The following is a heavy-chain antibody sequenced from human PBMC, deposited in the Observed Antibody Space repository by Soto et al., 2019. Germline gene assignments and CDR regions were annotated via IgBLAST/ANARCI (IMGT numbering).Heavy chain of an antibody. CDR3: ARALRGRWLQLNYYYGMDV. V-gene: IGHV1-69*13. D-gene: IGHD5-12*01. CDR2: IIPIFGTA. J-gene: IGHJ6*02. CDR1: GGTFSSYA. Sequence: SVKVSCKASGGTFSSYAISWVRQAPGQGLEWMGGIIPIFGTANYAQKFQGRVTITADESTSTAYMELSGLRSEDTAVYYCARALRGRWLQLNYYYGMDVWGQGTTVTVSS.